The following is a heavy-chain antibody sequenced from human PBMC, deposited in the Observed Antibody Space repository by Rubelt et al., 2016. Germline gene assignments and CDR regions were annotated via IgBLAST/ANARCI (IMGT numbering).Heavy chain of an antibody. V-gene: IGHV3-74*01. CDR3: ARGPWDL. CDR2: INSDGSST. Sequence: VWVSRINSDGSSTSYADSVKGRFTISRDNAKNTLYLQMNSLRAEDTAVYYCARGPWDLWGQGTLATVSS. J-gene: IGHJ5*02.